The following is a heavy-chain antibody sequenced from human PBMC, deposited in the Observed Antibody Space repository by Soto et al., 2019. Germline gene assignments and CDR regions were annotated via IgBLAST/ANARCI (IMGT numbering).Heavy chain of an antibody. D-gene: IGHD2-15*01. CDR2: INTDGLS. CDR3: ARVPVAVAATVEYYGLDV. CDR1: GVSITSYY. Sequence: PSETLSLTCSVSGVSITSYYWSWIRQSAGGGLEWMGRINTDGLSTYSPSFKSRLTISLDTSKNQVSLRLISVTAADTAVYFCARVPVAVAATVEYYGLDVWGQGTTVTVS. J-gene: IGHJ6*02. V-gene: IGHV4-4*07.